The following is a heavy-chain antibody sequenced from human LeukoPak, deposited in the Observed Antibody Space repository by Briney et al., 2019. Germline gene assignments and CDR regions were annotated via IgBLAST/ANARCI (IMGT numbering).Heavy chain of an antibody. Sequence: GESLRLSSAASGFTFSSYSMNWVRQALGKGLEWVSSISSSSSYIYYADSVKGRFTISRDNAKNSLYLQMNSLRAEDTAVYYCARPYYYDSSAADSLSDPWGQGTLVTVSS. J-gene: IGHJ5*02. V-gene: IGHV3-21*01. CDR3: ARPYYYDSSAADSLSDP. CDR2: ISSSSSYI. D-gene: IGHD3-22*01. CDR1: GFTFSSYS.